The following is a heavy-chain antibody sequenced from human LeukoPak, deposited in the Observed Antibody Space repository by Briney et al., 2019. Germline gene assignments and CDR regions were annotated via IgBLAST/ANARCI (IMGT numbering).Heavy chain of an antibody. V-gene: IGHV3-21*01. J-gene: IGHJ3*02. CDR2: ISSSSSHM. CDR3: ATPADAFDI. Sequence: GGSLRLSCSASGFTFSSYAMHWVRQAPGKGLEWVSSISSSSSHMYYADSVKGRFTISRDNAKNSLYLQMYSLRAEDTAIYYCATPADAFDIWGRGTMVTVSS. CDR1: GFTFSSYA.